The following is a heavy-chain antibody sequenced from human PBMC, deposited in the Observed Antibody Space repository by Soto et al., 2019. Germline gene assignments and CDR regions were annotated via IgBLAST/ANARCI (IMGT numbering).Heavy chain of an antibody. Sequence: GESLKISCKGSGYSFTSYWIGWVRQMPGKGLEWMGIIYPGDSDTRYSPSFQGQVTISADKSISTAYLQWSSLKASDTAMYYCARLLDEWLLFQPADYWGQGTLVTVSS. CDR1: GYSFTSYW. D-gene: IGHD3-3*01. J-gene: IGHJ4*02. CDR2: IYPGDSDT. CDR3: ARLLDEWLLFQPADY. V-gene: IGHV5-51*01.